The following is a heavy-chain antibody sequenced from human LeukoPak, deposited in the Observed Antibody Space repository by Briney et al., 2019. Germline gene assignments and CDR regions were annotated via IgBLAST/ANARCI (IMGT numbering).Heavy chain of an antibody. CDR1: GFTFSSYG. CDR2: IWYDGSNK. CDR3: ARDRVVVAAYYYGMDV. D-gene: IGHD2-15*01. Sequence: GGSLRLSCAASGFTFSSYGMHWVRQAPGKGLEWVAVIWYDGSNKYYADSVKGRFTISRDNSKNTLYLQMNSLRAEDTAVYYCARDRVVVAAYYYGMDVWGQGTTVTVSS. V-gene: IGHV3-33*01. J-gene: IGHJ6*02.